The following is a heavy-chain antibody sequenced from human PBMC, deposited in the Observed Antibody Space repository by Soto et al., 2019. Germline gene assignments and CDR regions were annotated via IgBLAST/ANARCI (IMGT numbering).Heavy chain of an antibody. CDR2: ISYDGSNK. D-gene: IGHD3-9*01. V-gene: IGHV3-30-3*01. J-gene: IGHJ3*02. CDR3: ARAGHDWADAFDI. CDR1: GVTFSSYA. Sequence: PXGSLRLSCAAAGVTFSSYAMHWVRQAPGKGLEWVAVISYDGSNKYYADSVKGRFTISRDNSKNTLYLQMNSLRAEDTAVYYCARAGHDWADAFDIWGQGPMATVSS.